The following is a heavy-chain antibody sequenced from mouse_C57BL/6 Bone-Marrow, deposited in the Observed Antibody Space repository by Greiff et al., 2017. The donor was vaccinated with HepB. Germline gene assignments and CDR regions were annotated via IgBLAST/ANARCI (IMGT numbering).Heavy chain of an antibody. Sequence: VQLQQSGAELVRPGTSVKMSCKASGYTFTNYWIGWVKQRPGHGLEWIGDIYPGGGYTNYNEKFKGKATLTADKSSSTAYMQFSSLTSEDSAIYYCARSADGYALFAYWGQGTLVTVSA. J-gene: IGHJ3*01. CDR2: IYPGGGYT. D-gene: IGHD2-3*01. CDR3: ARSADGYALFAY. CDR1: GYTFTNYW. V-gene: IGHV1-63*01.